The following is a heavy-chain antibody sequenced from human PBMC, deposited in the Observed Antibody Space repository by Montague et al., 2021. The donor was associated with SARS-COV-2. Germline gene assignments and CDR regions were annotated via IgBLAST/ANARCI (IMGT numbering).Heavy chain of an antibody. CDR3: ARGLWFGELLYYYYYYGMDV. D-gene: IGHD3-10*01. CDR2: TYYRSKWYN. J-gene: IGHJ6*02. V-gene: IGHV6-1*01. Sequence: CAISGDSVSSNSAAWNWIRQSPSRGLEWLGRTYYRSKWYNDYAVSVKSRITVNPDTSKNQFSLQLNSVTPEDTAVYYCARGLWFGELLYYYYYYGMDVWGQGTTATVSS. CDR1: GDSVSSNSAA.